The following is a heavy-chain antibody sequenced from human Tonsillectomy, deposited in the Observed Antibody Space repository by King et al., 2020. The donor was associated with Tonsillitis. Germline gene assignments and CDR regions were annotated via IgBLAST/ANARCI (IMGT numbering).Heavy chain of an antibody. Sequence: VQLVQSGAEVKKPGASVKVSCKASNYTFTSYGLSWVRQAPGQGLEWMAWISAHNGNIKYAQKFQGRVTMTTDTSTGTAYMEVRSLRSDDTAVYYCARDLVGKQQRVLVNVDWGKGTRVTVAS. D-gene: IGHD6-13*01. V-gene: IGHV1-18*04. J-gene: IGHJ4*02. CDR3: ARDLVGKQQRVLVNVD. CDR2: ISAHNGNI. CDR1: NYTFTSYG.